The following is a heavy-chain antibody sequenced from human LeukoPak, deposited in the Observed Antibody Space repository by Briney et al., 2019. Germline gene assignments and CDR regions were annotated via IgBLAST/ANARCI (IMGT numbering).Heavy chain of an antibody. CDR2: IKSKTDGGTT. CDR3: AREGRPYSSGWYGFDY. Sequence: GGSLRLSCAASGFTFSNAWMSWVRQAPGKGLEWVGRIKSKTDGGTTDYAAPVKGRFTISRDDSKNTLYLQMNSLKTEDTAVYYCAREGRPYSSGWYGFDYWGQGTLVTVSS. CDR1: GFTFSNAW. V-gene: IGHV3-15*01. J-gene: IGHJ4*02. D-gene: IGHD6-19*01.